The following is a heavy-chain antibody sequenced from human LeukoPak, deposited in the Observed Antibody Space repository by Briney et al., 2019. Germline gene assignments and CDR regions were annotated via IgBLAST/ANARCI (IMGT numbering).Heavy chain of an antibody. D-gene: IGHD6-19*01. J-gene: IGHJ6*03. CDR3: ARGRTGYSSGWYSRGDYYYYMDV. CDR1: GGSISSGDYY. Sequence: SETLSLTCTVSGGSISSGDYYWSWIRQPPGKGLEWIGYIYYSGSTYYNPSLKSRVTISVDTSKNQFSLKLSSVTAADTAVYYCARGRTGYSSGWYSRGDYYYYMDVWGKGTTVTVSS. CDR2: IYYSGST. V-gene: IGHV4-30-4*01.